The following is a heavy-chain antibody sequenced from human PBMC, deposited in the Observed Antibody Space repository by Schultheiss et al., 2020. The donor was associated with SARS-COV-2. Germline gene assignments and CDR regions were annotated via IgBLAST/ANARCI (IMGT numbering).Heavy chain of an antibody. D-gene: IGHD1-26*01. CDR3: ARGSGSYFDY. CDR1: GFTFSGSA. Sequence: GGSLRLSCAASGFTFSGSAMHWVRQASGKGLEWVGRIRSKANSYATAYAASVKGRFTISRDDSKNTAYLQMNSLRAEDTAVYYCARGSGSYFDYWGQGTLVTVSS. CDR2: IRSKANSYAT. J-gene: IGHJ4*02. V-gene: IGHV3-73*01.